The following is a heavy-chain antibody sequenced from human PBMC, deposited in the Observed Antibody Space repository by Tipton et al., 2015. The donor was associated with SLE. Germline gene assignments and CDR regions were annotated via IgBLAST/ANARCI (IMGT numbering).Heavy chain of an antibody. CDR3: ARVVRSGWELLNGYFDL. J-gene: IGHJ2*01. D-gene: IGHD6-19*01. V-gene: IGHV4-59*01. Sequence: SLTCTVSGGSITNNYWSWIRQPPGKGLEWIGYIYSSGSANYNPSLKSRATISVDTSKNQFSLNLISVTTADAAVYYCARVVRSGWELLNGYFDLRGRGTLVTVSS. CDR1: GGSITNNY. CDR2: IYSSGSA.